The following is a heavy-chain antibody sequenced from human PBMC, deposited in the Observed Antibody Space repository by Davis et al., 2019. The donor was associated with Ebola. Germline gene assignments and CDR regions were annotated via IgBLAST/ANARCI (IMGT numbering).Heavy chain of an antibody. Sequence: GESLKISCAASGFTFSNYAMSWVRQAPGKGLEWVSAISGSGGSTYYADSVKGRFTISRDNSKNTLYLQMNSLRAEDTAVYYCAKALRGMVQGVIGMWGQGTLVTVSS. CDR3: AKALRGMVQGVIGM. J-gene: IGHJ4*02. D-gene: IGHD3-10*01. CDR2: ISGSGGST. CDR1: GFTFSNYA. V-gene: IGHV3-23*01.